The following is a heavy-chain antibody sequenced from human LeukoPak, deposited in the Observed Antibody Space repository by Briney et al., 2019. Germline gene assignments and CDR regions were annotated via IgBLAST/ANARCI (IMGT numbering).Heavy chain of an antibody. V-gene: IGHV3-9*01. D-gene: IGHD2-15*01. CDR2: ISSNSCSI. CDR1: GFIFDDYA. Sequence: TGGSLRLSCAASGFIFDDYAMHWVRQAPGKGLEWVSGISSNSCSIGYADSVKGRVTISRDNAKNSLYLQMNSLRAEDTALYYCTKDITVLGRGFDYWGQGILVTVSS. J-gene: IGHJ4*02. CDR3: TKDITVLGRGFDY.